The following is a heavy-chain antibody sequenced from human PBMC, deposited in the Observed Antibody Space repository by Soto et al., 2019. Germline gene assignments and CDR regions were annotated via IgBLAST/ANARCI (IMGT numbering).Heavy chain of an antibody. D-gene: IGHD3-22*01. Sequence: GSLRLSCAASGFTFSSYAMSWVRQAPGKGLEWVSAISGSGGSTYYADSVKGRFTISRDNSKNTLYLQMNSLRAEDTAVYYCAKQQIITMIVVVIPNYFDYWGQGTLVTVSS. CDR3: AKQQIITMIVVVIPNYFDY. CDR2: ISGSGGST. CDR1: GFTFSSYA. V-gene: IGHV3-23*01. J-gene: IGHJ4*02.